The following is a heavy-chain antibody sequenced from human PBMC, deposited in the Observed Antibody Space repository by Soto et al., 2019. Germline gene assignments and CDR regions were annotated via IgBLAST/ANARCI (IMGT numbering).Heavy chain of an antibody. D-gene: IGHD4-17*01. J-gene: IGHJ3*02. CDR1: GFTFSSYS. CDR2: ISSSSSYI. V-gene: IGHV3-21*01. Sequence: EVQLVESGGGLVKPGGSLRLSCAASGFTFSSYSMNWVRQAPGKGLEWVSSISSSSSYIYYADSVKGRFTISRDNAKNSLYLQMNSLRVEDTAVYYSARDVTVSNAFDIWGQGTMVTVSS. CDR3: ARDVTVSNAFDI.